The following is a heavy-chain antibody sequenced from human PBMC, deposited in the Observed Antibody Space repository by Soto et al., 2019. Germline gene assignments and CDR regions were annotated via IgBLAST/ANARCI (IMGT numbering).Heavy chain of an antibody. Sequence: PGESLKISCEASGFTFSSYGMSWVLQAPGKGLEWVSVIYSGGSTYYADSVKGRFTISRDNSKNTLYLQMNSLRAEDTAVYYCASTSYDFWSGYYYWGQGTLVTVSS. J-gene: IGHJ4*02. CDR2: IYSGGST. V-gene: IGHV3-66*01. D-gene: IGHD3-3*01. CDR3: ASTSYDFWSGYYY. CDR1: GFTFSSYG.